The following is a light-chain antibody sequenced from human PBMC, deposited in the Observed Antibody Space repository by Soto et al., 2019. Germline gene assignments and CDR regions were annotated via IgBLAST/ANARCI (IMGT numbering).Light chain of an antibody. J-gene: IGLJ1*01. V-gene: IGLV1-40*01. CDR3: QSYDSSLSGYV. CDR1: SSNIGAGYD. Sequence: QSVLTQPPSVSGAPGQRVTISCTGSSSNIGAGYDVNWYQQLPGTAPKFLIYANSNRPSGVPDRFSGSKSGTSASLAITGLQTEDEADYYCQSYDSSLSGYVFGTGTKVTV. CDR2: ANS.